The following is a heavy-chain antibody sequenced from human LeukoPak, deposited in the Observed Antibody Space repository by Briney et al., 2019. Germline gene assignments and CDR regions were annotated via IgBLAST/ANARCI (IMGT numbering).Heavy chain of an antibody. CDR2: IKSKVYGGTP. V-gene: IGHV3-49*04. CDR3: TRDQTPYY. Sequence: GGSLRLSCAASGFSFSSYNMNWVRQAPGKGLEWVGFIKSKVYGGTPEYAASVKGRFTISRDDSQGIAYLQMNSLKTGDTAVYYCTRDQTPYYWGQGTLVTVSS. J-gene: IGHJ4*02. CDR1: GFSFSSYN.